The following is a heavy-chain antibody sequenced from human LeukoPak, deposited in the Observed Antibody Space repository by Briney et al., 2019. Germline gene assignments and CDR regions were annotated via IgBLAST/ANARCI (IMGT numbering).Heavy chain of an antibody. CDR2: ISYDGSTK. CDR3: ASQSPGPDYYFDY. Sequence: GGSLRLSCASSGFTFSSFPMHWVRQAPGKGLEWVAVISYDGSTKYYGDSLKGRFTISRDNSKSTLFLQMNSLRAGDTAVYYCASQSPGPDYYFDYWGRGTLVTVSS. D-gene: IGHD1-14*01. CDR1: GFTFSSFP. V-gene: IGHV3-30*01. J-gene: IGHJ4*02.